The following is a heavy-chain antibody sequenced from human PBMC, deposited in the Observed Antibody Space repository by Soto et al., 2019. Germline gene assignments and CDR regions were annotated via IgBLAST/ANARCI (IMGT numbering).Heavy chain of an antibody. CDR1: AASFSKYY. Sequence: SETLSLTCTVSAASFSKYYWTWIRQPPGKGLEWIGYIYFNGNTNYNPSLKRRVTISVDTSKKQISLNLTSVTDADTAVYFCASVTFGGVVLAHWGQGTLVTV. CDR3: ASVTFGGVVLAH. J-gene: IGHJ4*02. V-gene: IGHV4-59*13. D-gene: IGHD3-16*01. CDR2: IYFNGNT.